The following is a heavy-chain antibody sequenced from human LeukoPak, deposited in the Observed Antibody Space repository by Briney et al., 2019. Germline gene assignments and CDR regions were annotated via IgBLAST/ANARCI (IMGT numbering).Heavy chain of an antibody. CDR1: GLTFSTYA. J-gene: IGHJ4*02. CDR2: INGGGGST. Sequence: HPGGSLRLSCAASGLTFSTYAMNWARQAPGKGLVWVSGINGGGGSTYYADSVKGRFTISRDNSKNTLYLQMSSLRAEETAVYYCAKVSGYTSGWYVDFDCWGQGSLVTVSS. CDR3: AKVSGYTSGWYVDFDC. D-gene: IGHD6-19*01. V-gene: IGHV3-23*01.